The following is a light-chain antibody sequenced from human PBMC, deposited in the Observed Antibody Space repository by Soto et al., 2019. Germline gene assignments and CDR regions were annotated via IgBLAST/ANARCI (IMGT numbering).Light chain of an antibody. CDR2: DVS. Sequence: QSALTQPASVSGSPGQSITISCTGTSSDVGGYNYVSWYQQHPGKAPTLMIYDVSNRPSGVSNRFSGSKSGNTASLNISGLQAEDEADYYCSSYTGSSTLVFGGGTKLTVL. J-gene: IGLJ2*01. V-gene: IGLV2-14*01. CDR1: SSDVGGYNY. CDR3: SSYTGSSTLV.